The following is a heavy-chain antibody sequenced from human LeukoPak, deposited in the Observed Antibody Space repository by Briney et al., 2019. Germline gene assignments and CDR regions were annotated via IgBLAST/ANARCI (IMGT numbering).Heavy chain of an antibody. CDR3: ARGGRRDGYTD. V-gene: IGHV1-2*04. CDR1: GGTFSSYA. J-gene: IGHJ4*02. CDR2: INPNSGGT. D-gene: IGHD5-24*01. Sequence: HEASVKVSCKASGGTFSSYAISWVRQAPGQGLEWMGWINPNSGGTNYAQKFQGWVTMTRDTSISTAYMELSRLRSDDTAVYYCARGGRRDGYTDWGQGTLVTVSS.